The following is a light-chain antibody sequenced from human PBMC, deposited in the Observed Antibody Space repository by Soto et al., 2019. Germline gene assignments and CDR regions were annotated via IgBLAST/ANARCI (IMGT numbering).Light chain of an antibody. Sequence: DILLTQSPSSLSGFVGDTVVITCRASQPIRGAYVNWFQQLLGKAPKLLMFGASGLQPGVPSRFLGTGSGTEFDLTISSLQPEDIATYYCQQSDTTPIAFGGATKVDIK. CDR3: QQSDTTPIA. CDR1: QPIRGAY. CDR2: GAS. J-gene: IGKJ4*01. V-gene: IGKV1-39*01.